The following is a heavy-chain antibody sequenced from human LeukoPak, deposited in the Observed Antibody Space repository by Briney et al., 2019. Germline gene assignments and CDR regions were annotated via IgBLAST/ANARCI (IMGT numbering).Heavy chain of an antibody. CDR1: GGSISSSSYY. Sequence: PSETLSLTCTVSGGSISSSSYYWGWIRQPPGKGLEWIGSIYYSGSTYYNPSLKSRVTISVDTSKNQFSLQLSSVTAADTAVYYCARGERKGKYDFWSDYWGNWFDPWGQGTLVTVSS. D-gene: IGHD3-3*01. CDR3: ARGERKGKYDFWSDYWGNWFDP. J-gene: IGHJ5*02. V-gene: IGHV4-39*01. CDR2: IYYSGST.